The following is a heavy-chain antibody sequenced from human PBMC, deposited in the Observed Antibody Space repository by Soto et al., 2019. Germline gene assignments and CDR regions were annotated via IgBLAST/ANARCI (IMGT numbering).Heavy chain of an antibody. CDR2: IYYSGST. CDR3: ARAYYTKGHYYYYYGMDV. D-gene: IGHD1-26*01. V-gene: IGHV4-59*01. CDR1: GGSISGYF. Sequence: QVQLQESGPGLVKPSETLSLTCTVSGGSISGYFWSWIRQPPGKGLEWIGYIYYSGSTNYNPSLKSRVTISVDTSKNQFSLKLSSVTAADTAMYYCARAYYTKGHYYYYYGMDVW. J-gene: IGHJ6*01.